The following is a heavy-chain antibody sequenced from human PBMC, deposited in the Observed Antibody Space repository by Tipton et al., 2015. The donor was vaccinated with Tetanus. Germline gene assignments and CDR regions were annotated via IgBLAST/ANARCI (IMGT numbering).Heavy chain of an antibody. J-gene: IGHJ4*02. CDR2: ITWNSGSH. V-gene: IGHV3-9*01. D-gene: IGHD2-2*02. Sequence: SLRLSCIASGFTFDDYAMHWVRQAPGKGLEWVAGITWNSGSHNYADSVKGRFTISRDNAQNSPYLQMHNLTVEDTALYYCAKNFLSYIDHWGQGTLVTVSS. CDR1: GFTFDDYA. CDR3: AKNFLSYIDH.